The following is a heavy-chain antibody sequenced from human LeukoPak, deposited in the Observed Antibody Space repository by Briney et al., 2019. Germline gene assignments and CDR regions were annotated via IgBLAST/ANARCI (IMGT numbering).Heavy chain of an antibody. D-gene: IGHD2-2*01. CDR1: GFTVSSNY. Sequence: GGSLRLSCAASGFTVSSNYMSWVRQAPGKGLEWVSVIYSGGSTYYADSVKGRFTISRDNSKNTLYLQMNGLRAEDTAVYYCARELNRDCSSTSCYVGYYYYGMDVWGQGTTVTVSS. V-gene: IGHV3-53*01. CDR3: ARELNRDCSSTSCYVGYYYYGMDV. CDR2: IYSGGST. J-gene: IGHJ6*02.